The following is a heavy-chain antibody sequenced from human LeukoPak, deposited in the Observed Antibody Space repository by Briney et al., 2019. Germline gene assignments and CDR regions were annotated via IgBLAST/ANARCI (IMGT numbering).Heavy chain of an antibody. D-gene: IGHD6-19*01. CDR3: AREGRAVAGENWFDP. CDR2: IIPIFGTA. CDR1: GGTFSSYA. J-gene: IGHJ5*02. Sequence: SVKVSCKASGGTFSSYAISWVRQAPGQGLEWMGGIIPIFGTANYAQKFQGRVTITADKSTSTAYMELSSLRSEDTAVYYCAREGRAVAGENWFDPWGQGTLVTVSS. V-gene: IGHV1-69*06.